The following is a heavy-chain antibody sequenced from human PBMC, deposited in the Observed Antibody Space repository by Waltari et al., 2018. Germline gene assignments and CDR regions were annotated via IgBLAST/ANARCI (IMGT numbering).Heavy chain of an antibody. CDR2: IYYSGST. Sequence: QVPLQESGPGLVTPSQTLSLTCTVSGGSISSGGYYWSWIRQHPGKGLEWIGYIYYSGSTYYNPSLKSRVTISVDTSKNQFSLKLSSVTAADTAVYYCARDQRPPDAFDIWGQGTMVTVSS. J-gene: IGHJ3*02. CDR1: GGSISSGGYY. V-gene: IGHV4-31*03. CDR3: ARDQRPPDAFDI.